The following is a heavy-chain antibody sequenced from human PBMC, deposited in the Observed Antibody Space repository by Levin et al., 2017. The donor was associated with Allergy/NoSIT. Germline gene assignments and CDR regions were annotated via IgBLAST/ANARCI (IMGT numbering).Heavy chain of an antibody. Sequence: LSLTCAASGFTFSSYAMSWVRQAPGKGLEWVSAISGSGGSTYYADSVKGRFTISRDNSKNTLYLQMNSLRAEDTAVYYCAKGKSSSSDYYYYGMDVWGQGTTVTVSS. CDR2: ISGSGGST. D-gene: IGHD6-6*01. J-gene: IGHJ6*02. V-gene: IGHV3-23*01. CDR3: AKGKSSSSDYYYYGMDV. CDR1: GFTFSSYA.